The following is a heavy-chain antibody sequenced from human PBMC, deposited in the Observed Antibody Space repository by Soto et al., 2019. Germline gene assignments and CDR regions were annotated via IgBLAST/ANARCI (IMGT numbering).Heavy chain of an antibody. Sequence: GASVKVSCKASGYTFTSYDINWVRQATGQGLEWMGWMNPNSGNTGYAQKFQGRVTMTRNTSISTAYMELSSLRSEDTAVYYCARGPQKMTTVTIRHRNYYYYMDVWGKGTTVTVSS. D-gene: IGHD4-17*01. J-gene: IGHJ6*03. CDR3: ARGPQKMTTVTIRHRNYYYYMDV. V-gene: IGHV1-8*01. CDR2: MNPNSGNT. CDR1: GYTFTSYD.